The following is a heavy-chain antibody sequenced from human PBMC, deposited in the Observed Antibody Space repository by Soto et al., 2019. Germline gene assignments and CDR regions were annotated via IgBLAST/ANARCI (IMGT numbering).Heavy chain of an antibody. V-gene: IGHV3-30*18. J-gene: IGHJ6*02. CDR1: GFTFPRFG. CDR2: ITYEGSQI. Sequence: QVQLVESGGGVVQPGRSLRLSCAASGFTFPRFGMHWVRQAPGKGLEWVALITYEGSQIYYAYAVKGRFPISRDNGDNTLSLQMDNLRTEDTATYFCAKGRGEMNWANYYGLDVWGPGTTVTVSS. D-gene: IGHD7-27*01. CDR3: AKGRGEMNWANYYGLDV.